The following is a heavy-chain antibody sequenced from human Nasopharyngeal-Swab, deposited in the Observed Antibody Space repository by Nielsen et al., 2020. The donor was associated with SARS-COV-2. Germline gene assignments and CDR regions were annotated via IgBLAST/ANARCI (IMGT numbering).Heavy chain of an antibody. CDR3: AKDIFRATNSRAPVTTIAYYMDV. CDR2: ISGDGGST. V-gene: IGHV3-43*02. D-gene: IGHD1-26*01. Sequence: GGSLRLSCAASGFTFDDYAMHWVRQAPGKGLEWVSLISGDGGSTYYADSVKGRFTISRDNSKNSLYLQMNSLRTEDTALYYCAKDIFRATNSRAPVTTIAYYMDVWGKGTTVTSP. CDR1: GFTFDDYA. J-gene: IGHJ6*03.